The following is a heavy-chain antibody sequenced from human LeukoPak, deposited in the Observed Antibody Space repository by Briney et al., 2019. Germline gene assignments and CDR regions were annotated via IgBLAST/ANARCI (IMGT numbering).Heavy chain of an antibody. Sequence: GGSLRLSCAASGFTFSSYAMSWVRQAPGKGLEWVSAISGSGGSTYYADSVKGRFTISRDNSKNTLYLQMDSLGAEDTAVYYGAKAGAVAGTDWFDPWGQGTLVTVSS. V-gene: IGHV3-23*01. CDR3: AKAGAVAGTDWFDP. CDR2: ISGSGGST. J-gene: IGHJ5*02. D-gene: IGHD6-19*01. CDR1: GFTFSSYA.